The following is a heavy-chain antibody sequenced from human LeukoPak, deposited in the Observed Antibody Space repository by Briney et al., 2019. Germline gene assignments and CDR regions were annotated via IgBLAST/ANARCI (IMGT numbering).Heavy chain of an antibody. Sequence: GGSLRLSCAASGFTFSSYWMSWARQAPGKGLEWVANTKQDGSEKHYVDSVKGRFTISRDNAKNSLYLQMNSLRAEDTAVSSYVRDKTRGLGYSYSKSGNYFDYWGQRTLVTVSS. CDR1: GFTFSSYW. CDR2: TKQDGSEK. CDR3: VRDKTRGLGYSYSKSGNYFDY. D-gene: IGHD5-18*01. V-gene: IGHV3-7*01. J-gene: IGHJ4*02.